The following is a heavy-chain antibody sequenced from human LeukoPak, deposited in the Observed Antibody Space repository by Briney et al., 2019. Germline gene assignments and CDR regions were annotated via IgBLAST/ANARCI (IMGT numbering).Heavy chain of an antibody. Sequence: KSSETLSLTCTVSGGSISSSRYYWGWIRQPPGKGLEWIGSIYYSGSTYYNPSLKSRVTISVDTSKNQFSLKLSSVTAADTAVYYCARRPTDYYYYGMDVWGQGTTVTVSS. CDR2: IYYSGST. J-gene: IGHJ6*02. V-gene: IGHV4-39*01. CDR3: ARRPTDYYYYGMDV. CDR1: GGSISSSRYY.